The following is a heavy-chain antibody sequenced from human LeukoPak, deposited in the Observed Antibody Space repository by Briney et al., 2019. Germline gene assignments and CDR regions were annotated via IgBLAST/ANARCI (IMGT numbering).Heavy chain of an antibody. D-gene: IGHD5-12*01. CDR1: GFTVSSNY. J-gene: IGHJ4*02. V-gene: IGHV3-53*01. CDR3: ARDLAGGYGGFDY. Sequence: GGSLRLSWAASGFTVSSNYMSWVRRAPGKGLEWVSVIYSGGSTYYAHSVKGRFTISRDNSKNTLYLQMSSLRAEDTAVYYCARDLAGGYGGFDYWGQGTLVTVSS. CDR2: IYSGGST.